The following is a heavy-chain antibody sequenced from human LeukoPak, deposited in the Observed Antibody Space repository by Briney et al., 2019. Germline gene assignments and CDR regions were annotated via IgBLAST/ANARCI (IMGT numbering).Heavy chain of an antibody. CDR2: ISSSSSYI. D-gene: IGHD6-13*01. Sequence: KAGGSLRLSCAASRFTFSSYSMNWVRQAPGKGLEWVSSISSSSSYIYYADSVKGRFTLSGDNAKNSLYLQMNSLRAEDTAVYYCARGGTPSSSWYTKSKNWFDPWGQGTLVTVSS. CDR1: RFTFSSYS. CDR3: ARGGTPSSSWYTKSKNWFDP. V-gene: IGHV3-21*01. J-gene: IGHJ5*02.